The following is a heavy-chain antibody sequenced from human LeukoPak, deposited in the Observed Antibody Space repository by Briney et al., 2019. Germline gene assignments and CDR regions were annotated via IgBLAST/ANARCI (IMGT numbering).Heavy chain of an antibody. CDR1: GGSISSYY. D-gene: IGHD6-13*01. CDR2: IYYSGST. CDR3: ARGPRGIAAAGTSLGGAGMDV. J-gene: IGHJ6*02. Sequence: SETLSLTCTVSGGSISSYYWSWIRQPPGKGLEWIGYIYYSGSTNYNPSLKSRVTISVDTSKNQLSLKLSSVTAADTAVYYCARGPRGIAAAGTSLGGAGMDVWGQGTTVTVSS. V-gene: IGHV4-59*01.